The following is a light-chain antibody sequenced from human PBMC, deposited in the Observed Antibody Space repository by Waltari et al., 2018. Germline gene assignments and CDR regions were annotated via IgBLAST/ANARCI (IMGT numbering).Light chain of an antibody. CDR1: SSDVGSYNL. J-gene: IGLJ2*01. V-gene: IGLV2-23*02. CDR3: CSYAGTSTGVL. Sequence: QSALTQPASVSGSPGQSITISCTGTSSDVGSYNLVSWYQQHPGKAPKLMIYEVTKRPVGVSNRFSGSKSGNTASLTISGLQAEDEADYYCCSYAGTSTGVLFGGGTKLTVL. CDR2: EVT.